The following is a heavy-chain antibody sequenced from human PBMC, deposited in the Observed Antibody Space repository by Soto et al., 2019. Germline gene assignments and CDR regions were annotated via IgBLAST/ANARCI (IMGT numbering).Heavy chain of an antibody. CDR1: GGSISSGGYS. CDR2: IYHSGST. Sequence: SETLSLTCAVSGGSISSGGYSWSWIRQPPGKGLEWIGYIYHSGSTYYNPSLKSRVTISVDRSKNRFSLKLSSVTAADTAVYYCARGPFLTTVTTWWFDPWGQGTLVTVSS. V-gene: IGHV4-30-2*01. D-gene: IGHD4-17*01. CDR3: ARGPFLTTVTTWWFDP. J-gene: IGHJ5*02.